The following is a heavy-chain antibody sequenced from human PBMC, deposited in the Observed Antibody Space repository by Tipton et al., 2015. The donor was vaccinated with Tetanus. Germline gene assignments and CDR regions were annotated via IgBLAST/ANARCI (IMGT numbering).Heavy chain of an antibody. CDR1: GGSISTKTYC. V-gene: IGHV4-39*01. Sequence: TLSLTCFVSGGSISTKTYCWGWIRQTPGKGLEWIASISHSATTFYNPSLKSRVTMSVDPSKNQFSVSLSSVTAADTGVYYCARHVGGYGSPPHDLWGQGTLVTVSS. D-gene: IGHD3-10*01. CDR3: ARHVGGYGSPPHDL. J-gene: IGHJ5*02. CDR2: ISHSATT.